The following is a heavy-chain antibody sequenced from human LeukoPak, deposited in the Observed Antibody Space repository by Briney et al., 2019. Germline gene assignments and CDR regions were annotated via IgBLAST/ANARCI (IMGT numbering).Heavy chain of an antibody. V-gene: IGHV4-39*07. D-gene: IGHD6-13*01. CDR2: IYYSGST. Sequence: SETLSLTSTVSGGSISSSSYYWGWIRQPPGKGLEWIGSIYYSGSTYYNPSLKSRVTISADTSRNQFSLKLSSVTAADTAVYYCASFSGARVIAAAARDAFDIWGQGTMVTVSS. CDR1: GGSISSSSYY. J-gene: IGHJ3*02. CDR3: ASFSGARVIAAAARDAFDI.